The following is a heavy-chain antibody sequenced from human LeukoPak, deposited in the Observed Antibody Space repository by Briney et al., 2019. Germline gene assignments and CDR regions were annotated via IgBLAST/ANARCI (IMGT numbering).Heavy chain of an antibody. D-gene: IGHD7-27*01. J-gene: IGHJ3*02. CDR1: GGSISSSSYY. CDR3: AGVLTGDVRWAFDI. V-gene: IGHV4-39*01. CDR2: IYYSGST. Sequence: SETLSLTCTVSGGSISSSSYYWGWIRQPRGKGLEWIGSIYYSGSTYYNPSLKSRVTISVDTSKNQFSLKLSSVTAADTAVYYCAGVLTGDVRWAFDIWGQGTMVTVSS.